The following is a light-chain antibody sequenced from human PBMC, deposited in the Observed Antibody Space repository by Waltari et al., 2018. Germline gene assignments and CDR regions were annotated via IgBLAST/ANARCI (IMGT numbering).Light chain of an antibody. V-gene: IGKV3-20*01. J-gene: IGKJ1*01. CDR3: QQYVSLPAT. CDR1: QSVSKY. Sequence: EIVLTQSPGTLSLSPGDTAILSCRASQSVSKYLDWYQQKPGQAPRLLRFGASSRATGIPDRLRGRWSGTDLSLTISRVEPEDFAVYYCQQYVSLPATFGQGTKVEIE. CDR2: GAS.